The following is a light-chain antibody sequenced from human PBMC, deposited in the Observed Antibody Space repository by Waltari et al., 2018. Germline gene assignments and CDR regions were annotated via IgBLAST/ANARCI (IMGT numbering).Light chain of an antibody. CDR3: QHYDNSPLT. CDR1: RSVTGNY. J-gene: IGKJ1*01. CDR2: GAS. V-gene: IGKV3-20*01. Sequence: EIVLTQSPGTLSLSPGDRATLSCRASRSVTGNYLAWYQQKPGQAPRLRIYGASNRAAGVPDRISGSGSRTDFTLSISRLEPEDFAVYYCQHYDNSPLTFGQGTKVEIK.